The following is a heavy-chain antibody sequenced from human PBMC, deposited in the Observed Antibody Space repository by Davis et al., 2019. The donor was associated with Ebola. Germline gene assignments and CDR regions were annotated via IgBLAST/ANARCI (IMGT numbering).Heavy chain of an antibody. V-gene: IGHV1-58*02. D-gene: IGHD2-2*01. CDR1: GFTFTSSA. CDR3: ARAGIVVVPAAPYYYHGMDV. J-gene: IGHJ6*02. CDR2: IVVGSGNT. Sequence: SVKVSCKASGFTFTSSAMQWVRQARGQRLEWIGWIVVGSGNTNYAQKFQERVTITRDTSTSTAYMELRSLRSDDTAVYYCARAGIVVVPAAPYYYHGMDVWGQGTTVTVSS.